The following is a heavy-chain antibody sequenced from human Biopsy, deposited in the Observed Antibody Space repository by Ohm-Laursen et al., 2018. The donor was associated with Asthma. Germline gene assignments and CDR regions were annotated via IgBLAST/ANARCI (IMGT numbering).Heavy chain of an antibody. D-gene: IGHD6-13*01. CDR1: GGSFSGYY. Sequence: SDTLSFTCAVYGGSFSGYYWSWIRQPPGKGLEWIGEINHSGSTNYNPSLKSRVTISEDTSKNQFPLKLSSATAADTAVYYCARITNDRIAAAGRYYYYGMDVWGQGTTVTVSS. CDR2: INHSGST. CDR3: ARITNDRIAAAGRYYYYGMDV. J-gene: IGHJ6*02. V-gene: IGHV4-34*01.